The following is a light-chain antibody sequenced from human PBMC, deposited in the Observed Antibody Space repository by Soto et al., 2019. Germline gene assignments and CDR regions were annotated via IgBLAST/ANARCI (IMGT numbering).Light chain of an antibody. Sequence: EVVMTQSPATLSVSPGERATLSCRASQSVADNLAWYQQKPGQAPRLLIYGASTRATGIPARLSGSGSGTDFTLIIGSLQSEDFAVYYCQQYNNWPRTFGQGTKVDIK. J-gene: IGKJ1*01. CDR1: QSVADN. CDR2: GAS. CDR3: QQYNNWPRT. V-gene: IGKV3-15*01.